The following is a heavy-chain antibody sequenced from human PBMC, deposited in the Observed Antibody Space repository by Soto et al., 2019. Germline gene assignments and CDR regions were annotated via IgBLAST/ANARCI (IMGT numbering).Heavy chain of an antibody. CDR3: ARVPDR. D-gene: IGHD2-2*01. CDR1: GGSISSGGYS. CDR2: IYHSGST. V-gene: IGHV4-30-2*01. Sequence: QLQLQESGSGLGKPSQTLSLTCAFSGGSISSGGYSWGWIRQPPGKGLEWMGYIYHSGSTCYNPSLKSRVTISVDRSKNQFSLKLSSVTAADTAVYYCARVPDRWGQGTLVTVSS. J-gene: IGHJ5*02.